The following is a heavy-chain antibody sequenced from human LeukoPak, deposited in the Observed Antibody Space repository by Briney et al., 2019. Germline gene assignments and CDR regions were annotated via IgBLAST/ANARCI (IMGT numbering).Heavy chain of an antibody. V-gene: IGHV3-23*01. Sequence: TGGSLRLSCAASGFTFNNYAMNWVRQAPGKGLEWVSAISGSGGSTYYADSVKGRFTISRDNSKNTLYLQMNSLRAEDTAVYYCAKGAAVAGTLFDYWGQGTLVTVSS. CDR1: GFTFNNYA. CDR3: AKGAAVAGTLFDY. J-gene: IGHJ4*02. CDR2: ISGSGGST. D-gene: IGHD6-19*01.